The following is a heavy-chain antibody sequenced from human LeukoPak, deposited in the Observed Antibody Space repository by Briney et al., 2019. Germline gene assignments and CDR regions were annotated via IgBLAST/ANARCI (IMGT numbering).Heavy chain of an antibody. CDR2: VNTDGSDT. Sequence: GGSLRLSCAASGFIFSSYWMHWVRQAPGKGLVWVSRVNTDGSDTDYADSVKGRFTISRDNAKNILFLQMNSLRTEDTAVYYCARLKSTVVAPDDYYGMDVWGQGTTVTVSS. V-gene: IGHV3-74*01. D-gene: IGHD2-2*01. CDR3: ARLKSTVVAPDDYYGMDV. CDR1: GFIFSSYW. J-gene: IGHJ6*02.